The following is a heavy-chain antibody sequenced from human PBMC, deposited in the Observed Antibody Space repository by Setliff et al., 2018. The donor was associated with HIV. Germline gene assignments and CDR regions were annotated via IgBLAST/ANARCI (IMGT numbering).Heavy chain of an antibody. Sequence: SETLSLTCTVSGGSIRNYYWSWIRQPVGKGLEWIGRIYTSGSAKYNPSLKSRVTMSVDTSKNQFSLKLSSVTAADTAVYYCARVVNHYDSSGYFGGYYYYMDVWGKGTTVTVSS. CDR2: IYTSGSA. J-gene: IGHJ6*03. CDR3: ARVVNHYDSSGYFGGYYYYMDV. D-gene: IGHD3-22*01. CDR1: GGSIRNYY. V-gene: IGHV4-4*07.